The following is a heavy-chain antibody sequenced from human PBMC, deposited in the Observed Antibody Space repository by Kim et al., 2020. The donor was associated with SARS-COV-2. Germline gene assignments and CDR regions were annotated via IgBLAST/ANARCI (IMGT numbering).Heavy chain of an antibody. CDR3: ARDCGIWFGLMGRCDAFDI. D-gene: IGHD3-10*01. J-gene: IGHJ3*02. Sequence: GRSTISRDNAKNSLYLQMNSLRAEDTAVYCCARDCGIWFGLMGRCDAFDIWGQGTMVTVSS. V-gene: IGHV3-11*05.